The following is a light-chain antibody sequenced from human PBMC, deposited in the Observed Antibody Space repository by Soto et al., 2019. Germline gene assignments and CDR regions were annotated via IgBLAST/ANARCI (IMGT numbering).Light chain of an antibody. CDR3: QRYYNSLYT. Sequence: EIVLTQSPGTLSLSPGERATLSCRASQSVSSDYLAWYQQKPGQAPRLLIYAASSRATGIPDRFSGSGSGTDFTLTISRLEPEDFAMYYCQRYYNSLYTFGQATKLEIK. J-gene: IGKJ2*01. V-gene: IGKV3-20*01. CDR2: AAS. CDR1: QSVSSDY.